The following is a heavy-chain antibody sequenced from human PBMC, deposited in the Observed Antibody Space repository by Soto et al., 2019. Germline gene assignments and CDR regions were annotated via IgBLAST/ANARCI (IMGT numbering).Heavy chain of an antibody. CDR2: INHSGTT. Sequence: QVQLQESGPRLVKPSQTLSLTCTVSGGSLTTGGFYWSWIRQHPGKGLEWIGYINHSGTTYYNPSLKSRVTLAVDTSGNQFSLKVTSVTAADTAVYYCARHYDIWQGTFDNWGQGTLVTVSS. CDR3: ARHYDIWQGTFDN. CDR1: GGSLTTGGFY. V-gene: IGHV4-31*03. J-gene: IGHJ4*02. D-gene: IGHD3-9*01.